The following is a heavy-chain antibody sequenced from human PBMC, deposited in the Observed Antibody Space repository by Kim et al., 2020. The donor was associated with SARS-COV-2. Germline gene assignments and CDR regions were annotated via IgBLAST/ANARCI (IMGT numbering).Heavy chain of an antibody. CDR1: GGSFSGYY. D-gene: IGHD3-10*01. V-gene: IGHV4-34*01. CDR2: INHSGST. CDR3: ARGITMVQGVNQFDY. J-gene: IGHJ4*02. Sequence: SETLSLTCAVYGGSFSGYYWSWIRQPPGKGLEWIGEINHSGSTNYNPSLKSRVTISVDTSKNQFSLKLSSVTAADTAVYYCARGITMVQGVNQFDYWGQGTLVTVSS.